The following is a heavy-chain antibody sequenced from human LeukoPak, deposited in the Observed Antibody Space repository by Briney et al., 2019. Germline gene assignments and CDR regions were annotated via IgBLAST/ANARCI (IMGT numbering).Heavy chain of an antibody. V-gene: IGHV3-30*03. CDR2: ISYDGSNK. CDR1: GFTFSSYG. CDR3: ARPLLMITFGGVIASPFDY. Sequence: GRSLRLSCAASGFTFSSYGMHWVRQAPGKGLEWVAVISYDGSNKYYADSVKGRFTISRDNSKNTLYLQMNSLRAEDTAVYYCARPLLMITFGGVIASPFDYWGQGTLVTVSS. J-gene: IGHJ4*02. D-gene: IGHD3-16*02.